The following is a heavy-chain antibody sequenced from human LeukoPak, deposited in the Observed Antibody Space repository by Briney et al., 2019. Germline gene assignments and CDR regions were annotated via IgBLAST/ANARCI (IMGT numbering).Heavy chain of an antibody. CDR3: AKAELGVDTFFDY. V-gene: IGHV3-48*04. D-gene: IGHD3-3*01. CDR1: GFTFSSYS. J-gene: IGHJ4*02. CDR2: ISSSSSTI. Sequence: GGSLRLSCAASGFTFSSYSMSWVRQAPGKGLEWVSYISSSSSTIYYADSVKGRFTISRDNAKNSLFLQMNSLRAEDTAVYYCAKAELGVDTFFDYWGQGTLVTVSS.